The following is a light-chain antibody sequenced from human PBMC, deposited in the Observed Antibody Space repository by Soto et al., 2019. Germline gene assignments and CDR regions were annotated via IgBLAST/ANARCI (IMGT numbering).Light chain of an antibody. CDR2: DAS. CDR3: QQRSNWGGIT. J-gene: IGKJ3*01. V-gene: IGKV3-11*01. CDR1: QSVSSY. Sequence: EIVLTQSPATLSLSPGERATLSCRASQSVSSYLAWYQQKPGQAPRLLIYDASNRATGIPARFSGSGSGTDFTLTISSLEPEDFAVNYCQQRSNWGGITFGPGTKVDIK.